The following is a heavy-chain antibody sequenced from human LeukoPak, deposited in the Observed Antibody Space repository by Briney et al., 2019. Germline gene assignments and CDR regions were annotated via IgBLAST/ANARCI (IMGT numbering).Heavy chain of an antibody. D-gene: IGHD2-15*01. V-gene: IGHV4-4*07. CDR3: AVVGTIDY. J-gene: IGHJ4*02. Sequence: SETLSLTCIVSGGSIGPYYWSWIRQAAGKGPEWIGRIYTSGTADYNPALKGRVFLSVDTAKNQFSLKVTSVTAADTAVYYCAVVGTIDYWGQGTLVTVSS. CDR1: GGSIGPYY. CDR2: IYTSGTA.